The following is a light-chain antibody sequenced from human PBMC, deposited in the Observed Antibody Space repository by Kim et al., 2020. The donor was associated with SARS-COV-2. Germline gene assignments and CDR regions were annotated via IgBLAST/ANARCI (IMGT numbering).Light chain of an antibody. CDR2: GAS. CDR3: QQYGSSVYT. Sequence: EIVLTQSPGTLSLSPGERATLSCRASQSVSSSYLAWYQQKPGQAPRLLIYGASSRATGIPDRFSGSGSGTDFTLTISRLEPEDFAVYYCQQYGSSVYTFGQGTKLEI. CDR1: QSVSSSY. V-gene: IGKV3-20*01. J-gene: IGKJ2*01.